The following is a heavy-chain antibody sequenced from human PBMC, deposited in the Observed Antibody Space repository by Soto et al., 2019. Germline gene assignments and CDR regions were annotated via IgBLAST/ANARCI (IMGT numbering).Heavy chain of an antibody. Sequence: GGSLRLSCATSGFSISNSYMSWIRQAPGKGLEWISYISPRSTFRDYADSLKGRFTISRDSVKNSVYLQMNNLTADDTGVYYCARGGGGGLFDPWGQGSLVTVSS. CDR2: ISPRSTFR. CDR3: ARGGGGGLFDP. CDR1: GFSISNSY. J-gene: IGHJ5*02. D-gene: IGHD2-21*01. V-gene: IGHV3-11*06.